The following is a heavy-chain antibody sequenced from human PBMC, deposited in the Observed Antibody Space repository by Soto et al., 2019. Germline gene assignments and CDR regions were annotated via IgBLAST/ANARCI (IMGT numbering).Heavy chain of an antibody. CDR1: GGSFIGYY. D-gene: IGHD3-3*01. CDR3: ARDPKFWSGYYSYYYYGMDV. J-gene: IGHJ6*02. V-gene: IGHV4-34*01. CDR2: INHSGST. Sequence: AETLSLTCAVYGGSFIGYYWSFIRHPPFKWLEWIGEINHSGSTNYNPSLKSRVTISVDTSKNQFSLKLSSVTAADTAVYYCARDPKFWSGYYSYYYYGMDVWGQGTTVTVSS.